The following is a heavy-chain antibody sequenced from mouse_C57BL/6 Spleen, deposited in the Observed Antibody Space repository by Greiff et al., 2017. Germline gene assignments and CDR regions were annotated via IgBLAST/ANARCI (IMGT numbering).Heavy chain of an antibody. D-gene: IGHD2-1*01. CDR3: TWDGNYGDFDY. Sequence: VQLQQSGAELVRPGASVKLSCTASGFNIKDDYMHWVKQRPEQGLEWIGWIDPENGDTEYASQFQGKATITADTSSNTAYLQLRSLTSEDTAVXYCTWDGNYGDFDYGGQGTTLTVSS. CDR1: GFNIKDDY. V-gene: IGHV14-4*01. J-gene: IGHJ2*01. CDR2: IDPENGDT.